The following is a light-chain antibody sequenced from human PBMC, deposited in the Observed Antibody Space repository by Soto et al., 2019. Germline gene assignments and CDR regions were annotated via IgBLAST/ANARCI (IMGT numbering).Light chain of an antibody. J-gene: IGKJ1*01. CDR2: GAS. CDR3: QQYGSSIQT. Sequence: EIVVTQSPATLYVSPVERATLSCRASQSVSSNLAWYQKKPGQAPRLLIYGASTRTFDVPDRFSGSGSGTNFTLTISSLEPEDFAVYYCQQYGSSIQTFGQGTKVDIK. V-gene: IGKV3-20*01. CDR1: QSVSSN.